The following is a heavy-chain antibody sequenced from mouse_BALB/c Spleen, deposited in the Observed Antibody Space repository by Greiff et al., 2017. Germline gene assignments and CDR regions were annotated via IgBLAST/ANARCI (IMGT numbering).Heavy chain of an antibody. J-gene: IGHJ4*01. CDR1: GFTFSSFG. CDR2: ISSGSSTI. CDR3: ASEHDYDDAMDY. D-gene: IGHD2-4*01. Sequence: EVQVVESGGGLVQPGGSRKLSCAASGFTFSSFGMHWVRQAPEKGLEWVAYISSGSSTIYYADTVKGRFTISRDNPKNTLFLQMTSLRSEDTAMYDGASEHDYDDAMDYWGQGTSVTVSS. V-gene: IGHV5-17*02.